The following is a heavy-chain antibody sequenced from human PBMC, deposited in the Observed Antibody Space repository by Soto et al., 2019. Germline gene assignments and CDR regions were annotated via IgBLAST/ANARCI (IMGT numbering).Heavy chain of an antibody. D-gene: IGHD3-10*01. V-gene: IGHV5-10-1*01. CDR1: GYSFTSYW. J-gene: IGHJ4*02. Sequence: ESLKISGKGSGYSFTSYWISWVRQMPGKGLEWMGRIDPSDSYTNYSPSFQGHVTISADKSISTAYLQWSSLKASDTAMYYCARIPLYGSGSYALDYWGQGTLVTVSS. CDR3: ARIPLYGSGSYALDY. CDR2: IDPSDSYT.